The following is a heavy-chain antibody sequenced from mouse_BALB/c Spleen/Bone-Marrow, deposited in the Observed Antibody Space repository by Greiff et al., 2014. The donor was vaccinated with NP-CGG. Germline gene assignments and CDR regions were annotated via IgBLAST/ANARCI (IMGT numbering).Heavy chain of an antibody. V-gene: IGHV14-3*02. CDR3: ARGDYGGFAY. Sequence: VQLQQSGAELVKPGASVKLSCTASGFNIKDTYMHWVKQRPEQGLEWIGRIDPANGNTKYDLKFQGKAAITADTSSNTAYLQLSSLTSEDTAVYYCARGDYGGFAYWGQGTLVTVSA. J-gene: IGHJ3*01. CDR2: IDPANGNT. CDR1: GFNIKDTY. D-gene: IGHD2-4*01.